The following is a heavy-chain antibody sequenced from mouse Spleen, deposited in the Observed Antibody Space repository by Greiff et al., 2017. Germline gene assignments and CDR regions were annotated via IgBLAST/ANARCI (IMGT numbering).Heavy chain of an antibody. J-gene: IGHJ3*01. CDR2: INPNYGTT. Sequence: EVKLMESGPELVKPGASVKISCKASGYSFTDYNMNWVKQSNGKSLEWIGVINPNYGTTSYNQKFKGKATLTVDQSSSTAYMQLNSLTSEDSAVYYCARSGGNDGYYGFAYWGQGTLVTVSA. V-gene: IGHV1-39*01. CDR3: ARSGGNDGYYGFAY. D-gene: IGHD2-3*01. CDR1: GYSFTDYN.